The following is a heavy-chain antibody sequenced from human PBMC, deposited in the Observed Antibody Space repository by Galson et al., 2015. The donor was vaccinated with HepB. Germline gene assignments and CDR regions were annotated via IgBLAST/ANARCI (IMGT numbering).Heavy chain of an antibody. V-gene: IGHV4-59*01. CDR3: ARDPDIVGVWAFDI. D-gene: IGHD2-15*01. Sequence: ETLSLTCSVSGGSFSSYYWSWIRQPPGKGLEWIGYIYYSGSTNYNPSLKSRVTISVDTSKNQFSLKLNSVTAADTAVYYCARDPDIVGVWAFDIWGQGTMVTVSS. J-gene: IGHJ3*02. CDR2: IYYSGST. CDR1: GGSFSSYY.